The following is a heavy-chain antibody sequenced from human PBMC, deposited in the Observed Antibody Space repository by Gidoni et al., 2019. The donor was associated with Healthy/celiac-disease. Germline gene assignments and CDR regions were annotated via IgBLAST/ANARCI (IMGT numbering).Heavy chain of an antibody. Sequence: QVQLVQSGAEVKKPGASVKVSCTASGYTFTSYYMHWVRQAPGQGLEWMGIINPSGGSTSYAQKFQGRVTMTRDTSTSTVYMELSSLRSEDTAVYYCARVSGYYDSSGSRNTFDIWGQGTMVTVSS. CDR3: ARVSGYYDSSGSRNTFDI. CDR1: GYTFTSYY. V-gene: IGHV1-46*01. J-gene: IGHJ3*02. D-gene: IGHD3-22*01. CDR2: INPSGGST.